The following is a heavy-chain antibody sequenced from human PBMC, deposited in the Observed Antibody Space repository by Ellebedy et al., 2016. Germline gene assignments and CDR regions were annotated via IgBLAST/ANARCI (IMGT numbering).Heavy chain of an antibody. D-gene: IGHD2-2*01. J-gene: IGHJ4*02. CDR3: ARGLVPAAVDC. Sequence: SETLSLXXAVSGVSISTSNWWTWVRQPPGKGLEWIGEIYHSGSANYNPSLKSRVTMSLDRSKNQFSLELSSVTAADTAVYYCARGLVPAAVDCWGQGTLVTVSS. CDR2: IYHSGSA. V-gene: IGHV4-4*02. CDR1: GVSISTSNW.